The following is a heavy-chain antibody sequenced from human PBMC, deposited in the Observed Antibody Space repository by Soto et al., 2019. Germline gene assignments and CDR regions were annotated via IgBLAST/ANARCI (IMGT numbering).Heavy chain of an antibody. J-gene: IGHJ4*02. CDR1: GFTFSSYG. D-gene: IGHD6-13*01. Sequence: PGGSLRLSCAASGFTFSSYGMHWVRQAPGKGLEWVAVIWYDGSNKYYADSVKGRFTISRDNSKNTLYLQMNSLRAEDTAVYYCAREAAAAGPFDYCGQGPLVTVSS. CDR2: IWYDGSNK. V-gene: IGHV3-33*01. CDR3: AREAAAAGPFDY.